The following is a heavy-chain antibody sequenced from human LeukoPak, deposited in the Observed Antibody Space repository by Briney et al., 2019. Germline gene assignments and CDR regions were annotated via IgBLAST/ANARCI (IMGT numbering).Heavy chain of an antibody. D-gene: IGHD3-22*01. CDR1: GFTFSSYG. CDR3: ARDYDSSGYYYGAFDI. Sequence: GGSLRLSCAASGFTFSSYGMSWVRQAPGKGLEWVSAISGSGGSTYYADSVKGRFTISRDNAKNSLYLQMNSLRAEDTAVYYCARDYDSSGYYYGAFDIWGQGTMVTVSS. J-gene: IGHJ3*02. V-gene: IGHV3-23*01. CDR2: ISGSGGST.